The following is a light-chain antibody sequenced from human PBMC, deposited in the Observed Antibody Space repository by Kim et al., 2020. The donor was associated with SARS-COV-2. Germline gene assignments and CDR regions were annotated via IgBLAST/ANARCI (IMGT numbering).Light chain of an antibody. V-gene: IGLV2-14*03. Sequence: GQAITISCTGTSSLVGDYNYVSWYQQHPDKAPKLIIYDVSDPPSGVSTHFSGSKSGNTASLTISGLQAADEADYYCTSYTGADTVVFGGGTQLTVL. J-gene: IGLJ2*01. CDR2: DVS. CDR1: SSLVGDYNY. CDR3: TSYTGADTVV.